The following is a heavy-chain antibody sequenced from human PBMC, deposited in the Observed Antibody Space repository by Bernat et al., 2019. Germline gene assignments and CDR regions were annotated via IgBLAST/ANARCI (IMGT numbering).Heavy chain of an antibody. V-gene: IGHV1-2*04. J-gene: IGHJ6*02. CDR2: IDPNSGDI. CDR1: GYTSSAYY. CDR3: ARDPRGWIAGTGTYYFGMDV. D-gene: IGHD1-1*01. Sequence: QVQLVQSGAEVKKPGSSVKVSCKASGYTSSAYYIHWVRQAPGQGLEWMGWIDPNSGDINYAQKFQGWVTMTRDTGMSTVYLELSADDTAIYYCARDPRGWIAGTGTYYFGMDVWGQGTTVTVSS.